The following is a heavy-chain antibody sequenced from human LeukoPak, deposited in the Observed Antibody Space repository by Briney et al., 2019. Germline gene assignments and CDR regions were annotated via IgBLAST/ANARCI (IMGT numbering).Heavy chain of an antibody. CDR2: INHSGST. V-gene: IGHV4-34*01. D-gene: IGHD4-17*01. J-gene: IGHJ6*03. CDR3: ASVNDYGDPLPRYMDV. CDR1: GGSFSGYH. Sequence: PSETLSLTCAVYGGSFSGYHWSWIRQPPGKGLEWIGEINHSGSTNYNPSLKSRVTISVDKSKNQFSLKLSSVTAADTAVYYCASVNDYGDPLPRYMDVWGKGTAVTVSS.